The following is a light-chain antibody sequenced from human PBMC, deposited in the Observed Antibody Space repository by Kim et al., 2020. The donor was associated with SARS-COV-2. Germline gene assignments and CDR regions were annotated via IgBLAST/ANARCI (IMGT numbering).Light chain of an antibody. V-gene: IGLV2-14*04. Sequence: GQSITISCTGTSSDIGGHDYVSWYQQHPGKAPKLMIYDVSKRPSGVSNRFSGSKSGSTASLTISGLQAEDEADYYCSSYASSSTLLFGGGTKVTVL. J-gene: IGLJ2*01. CDR3: SSYASSSTLL. CDR1: SSDIGGHDY. CDR2: DVS.